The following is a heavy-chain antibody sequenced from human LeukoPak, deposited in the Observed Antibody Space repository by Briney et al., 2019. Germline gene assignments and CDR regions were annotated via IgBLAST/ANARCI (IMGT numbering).Heavy chain of an antibody. CDR1: GGTFSSYA. CDR3: ARDLGWRDSSGSSDY. Sequence: SVKVSCKASGGTFSSYAISWVRQAPGQGLEWMGRIIPILGVANYAQKLQGRVTMTTDTSTSTAYMELRSLRSDDTAVYYCARDLGWRDSSGSSDYWGQGTLVTVSS. CDR2: IIPILGVA. J-gene: IGHJ4*02. V-gene: IGHV1-69*04. D-gene: IGHD3-22*01.